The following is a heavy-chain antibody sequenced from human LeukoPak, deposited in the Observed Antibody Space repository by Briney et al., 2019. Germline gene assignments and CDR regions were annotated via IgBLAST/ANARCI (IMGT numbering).Heavy chain of an antibody. CDR1: GGSFSGYY. V-gene: IGHV4-34*01. CDR3: ARVRDGYFDY. J-gene: IGHJ4*02. D-gene: IGHD5-24*01. CDR2: INHSGST. Sequence: SETLSLTCAVYGGSFSGYYWSWIRQPPGKGLEWIGEINHSGSTNYNPSLKSRVTMSVDTSKNQFSLKLSSVTAADTAVYYCARVRDGYFDYWGQGTLVTVSS.